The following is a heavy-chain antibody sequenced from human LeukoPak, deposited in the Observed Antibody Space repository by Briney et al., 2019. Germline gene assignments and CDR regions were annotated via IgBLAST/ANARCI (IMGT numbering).Heavy chain of an antibody. V-gene: IGHV3-23*01. J-gene: IGHJ4*02. CDR1: GFTFSSYA. CDR3: XXDSLGWFGEFHYFDH. Sequence: GGSLRLSCAASGFTFSSYAVSWVRQAPGKGLEWVSAISGSGGSTYYADSVKGRFTISRDNSKNTLYLQMNSLRAGDTAVYYWXXDSLGWFGEFHYFDHWGQGTLVTVSS. CDR2: ISGSGGST. D-gene: IGHD3-10*01.